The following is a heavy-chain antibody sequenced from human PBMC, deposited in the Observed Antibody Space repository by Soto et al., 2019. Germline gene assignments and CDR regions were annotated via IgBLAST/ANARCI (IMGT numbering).Heavy chain of an antibody. D-gene: IGHD2-2*01. CDR2: FDPEDGET. CDR1: GYTLTELS. V-gene: IGHV1-24*01. J-gene: IGHJ4*02. CDR3: ATRRRGYCSSTSCQRSGTYYFDY. Sequence: ASVKVSCKVSGYTLTELSMPWVRQAPGKGLAWMGGFDPEDGETIYAQKFQGRVTMTEDTSTDTAYMELSSLRSEDTAVYYCATRRRGYCSSTSCQRSGTYYFDYWGQGTLVTVS.